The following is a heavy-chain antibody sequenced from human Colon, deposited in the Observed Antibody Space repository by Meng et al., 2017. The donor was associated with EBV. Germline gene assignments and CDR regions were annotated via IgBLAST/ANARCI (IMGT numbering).Heavy chain of an antibody. CDR1: GGSISSSSYS. J-gene: IGHJ4*02. V-gene: IGHV4-39*07. Sequence: HLQLQESGPGLVKPSETLSLTCTASGGSISSSSYSCAWIRQPPGKGLEWIGGISYGGSTSYNPSLKSRVTISIDTSKNQFSLSLTSVTAADTAIYYCARGIQIWHEIDYWGQGTLVTVSS. D-gene: IGHD5-18*01. CDR3: ARGIQIWHEIDY. CDR2: ISYGGST.